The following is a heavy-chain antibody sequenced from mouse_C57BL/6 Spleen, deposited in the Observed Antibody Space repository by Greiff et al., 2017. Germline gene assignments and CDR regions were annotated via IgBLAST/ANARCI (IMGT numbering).Heavy chain of an antibody. V-gene: IGHV1-52*01. CDR3: ARIAYSNYGFDY. J-gene: IGHJ2*01. CDR2: IDPSDSET. Sequence: QVQLQQPGAELVRPGSSVKLSCKASGYTFTSYWMHWVKQRPIQGLEWIGNIDPSDSETHYNQKFKDKATLTVDKSSSTAYMQLSSLTSEDSAVYYCARIAYSNYGFDYWGQGTTRTVSS. D-gene: IGHD2-5*01. CDR1: GYTFTSYW.